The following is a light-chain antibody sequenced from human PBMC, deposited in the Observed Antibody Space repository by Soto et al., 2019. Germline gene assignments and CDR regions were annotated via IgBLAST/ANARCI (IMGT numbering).Light chain of an antibody. CDR3: QQYGSSPLT. V-gene: IGKV3-20*01. Sequence: EIVLTQSPGTMALSPGKVDTRGCRASQSVSSSYLAWYQQKPGQAPRLLIYGASSRATGIPDRFSCSGSGTDFTLAISRLEPEDFAVYYCQQYGSSPLTFGGGTKVDIK. CDR1: QSVSSSY. CDR2: GAS. J-gene: IGKJ4*01.